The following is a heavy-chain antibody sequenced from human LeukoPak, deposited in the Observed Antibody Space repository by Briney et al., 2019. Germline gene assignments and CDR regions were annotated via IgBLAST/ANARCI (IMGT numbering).Heavy chain of an antibody. Sequence: GGSLRLSCAASGITFSSYGMSWVRQAPGKGLEWVSSISSTGGTTYYADSVKGRFTISRDDAKNLLYLDMNSLRAEDTAVYYCARGHTAVTRHFDFWGQGTLVTVSS. CDR2: ISSTGGTT. CDR1: GITFSSYG. CDR3: ARGHTAVTRHFDF. V-gene: IGHV3-48*04. J-gene: IGHJ4*02. D-gene: IGHD4-17*01.